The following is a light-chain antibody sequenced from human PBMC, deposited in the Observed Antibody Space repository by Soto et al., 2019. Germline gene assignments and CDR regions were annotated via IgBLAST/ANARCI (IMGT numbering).Light chain of an antibody. J-gene: IGKJ5*01. CDR3: QHFNSYPHS. Sequence: AIQLAQSPSSLSASVGDRVTVTCRASQGIGRSVDWYQQKPGSPPKLLISAASTLESGVPSRFTGGGYGTDFTLTISGLQPEDFATYYCQHFNSYPHSFGQGTRLEI. CDR1: QGIGRS. CDR2: AAS. V-gene: IGKV1-13*02.